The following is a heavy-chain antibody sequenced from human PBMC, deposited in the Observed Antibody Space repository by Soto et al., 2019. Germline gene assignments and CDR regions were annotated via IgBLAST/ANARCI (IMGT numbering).Heavy chain of an antibody. D-gene: IGHD3-22*01. CDR2: INPSGGST. J-gene: IGHJ6*04. Sequence: ASVKVSCKASGYTFTSYYMHWVRQAPGQGLEWMGIINPSGGSTSYAQKFQGRVTMTRDTSTSTVYMELSSLRSEDTAVYYCARVRGGVVVIDYYYYYGMDVWGKGTTVTVSS. V-gene: IGHV1-46*01. CDR3: ARVRGGVVVIDYYYYYGMDV. CDR1: GYTFTSYY.